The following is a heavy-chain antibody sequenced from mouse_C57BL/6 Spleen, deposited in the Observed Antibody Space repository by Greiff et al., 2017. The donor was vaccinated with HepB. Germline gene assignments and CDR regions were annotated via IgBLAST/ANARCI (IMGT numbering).Heavy chain of an antibody. CDR3: TTLTTVVATSAMDY. V-gene: IGHV14-4*01. Sequence: EVKLVESGAELVRPGASVKLSCTASGFNIKDDYMHWVKQRPEQGLEWIGWIDPENGDTEYASKFQGKATITADTSSNTAYLQLSSLTSEDTAVYYCTTLTTVVATSAMDYWGQGTSVTVSS. D-gene: IGHD1-1*01. CDR2: IDPENGDT. J-gene: IGHJ4*01. CDR1: GFNIKDDY.